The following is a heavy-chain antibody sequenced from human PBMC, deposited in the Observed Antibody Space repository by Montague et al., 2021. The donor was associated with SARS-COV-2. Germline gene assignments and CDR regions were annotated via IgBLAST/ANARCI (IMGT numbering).Heavy chain of an antibody. CDR3: ARIPVGSKYYFDF. J-gene: IGHJ4*02. CDR2: RYYRSKWYN. V-gene: IGHV6-1*01. D-gene: IGHD2-2*01. Sequence: CAISGDSVGGEVATWRWEGQTPARGLEWQGGRYYRSKWYNDYAESVKSRITIDPDTSKHQFSLHLNSVTPEDTAVYYCARIPVGSKYYFDFWGQGTLVTVSS. CDR1: GDSVGGEVAT.